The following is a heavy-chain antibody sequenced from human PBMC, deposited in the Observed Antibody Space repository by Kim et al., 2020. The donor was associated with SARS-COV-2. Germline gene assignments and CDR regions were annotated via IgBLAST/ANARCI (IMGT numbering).Heavy chain of an antibody. J-gene: IGHJ4*02. CDR2: IKQDGSEK. CDR3: ARAGRALRNYYYFDY. V-gene: IGHV3-7*01. CDR1: GFTFSSYW. Sequence: GGSLRLSCAASGFTFSSYWMSWVRQAPGRGLGWVANIKQDGSEKYYVDSVKGRFTISRDNAKNSLYLQMNSLRAEDTAVYYCARAGRALRNYYYFDYWGQGTLVTVSS. D-gene: IGHD1-7*01.